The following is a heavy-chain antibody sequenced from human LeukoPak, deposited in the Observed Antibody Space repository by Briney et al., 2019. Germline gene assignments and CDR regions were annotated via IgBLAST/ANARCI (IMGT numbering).Heavy chain of an antibody. CDR3: ARELRAARPYYYYYMDV. D-gene: IGHD6-6*01. J-gene: IGHJ6*03. CDR2: IYHSGST. CDR1: GYSISSGYY. V-gene: IGHV4-38-2*02. Sequence: SETLSLTCTVSGYSISSGYYWGWIRQPPGKGLEWIGSIYHSGSTYYNPSLKSRVTISVDTSKNQFSLKLSSVTAADTAVYYCARELRAARPYYYYYMDVWGKGTTVTVSS.